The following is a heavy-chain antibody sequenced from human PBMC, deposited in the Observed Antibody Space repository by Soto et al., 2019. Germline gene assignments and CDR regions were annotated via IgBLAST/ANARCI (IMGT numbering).Heavy chain of an antibody. D-gene: IGHD1-26*01. Sequence: QVQLVESGGGVVQPGKSLRLSCAASGLTFSSYAMHWVRQAPGKGLEWVAVMSYDGSNKYYADSVKGRFTISRDNSKNTLYLQMNSLRAEDSAVYYCAKDLVTTIYYGMDVWGLGTTVTVSS. CDR1: GLTFSSYA. CDR2: MSYDGSNK. CDR3: AKDLVTTIYYGMDV. J-gene: IGHJ6*02. V-gene: IGHV3-30*18.